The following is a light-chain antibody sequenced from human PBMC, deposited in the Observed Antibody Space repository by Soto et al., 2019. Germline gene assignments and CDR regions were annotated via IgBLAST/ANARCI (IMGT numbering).Light chain of an antibody. CDR1: QRISSN. J-gene: IGKJ1*01. CDR2: GAS. Sequence: EIVMTQSPATLSVSPGERATLSCRASQRISSNLAWYQQKPGQAPRLLIYGASTRATGIPARFSGSGSETEFTLTISSLQSEDFAVYYCQQYNYFPATFGQGTKVEI. V-gene: IGKV3-15*01. CDR3: QQYNYFPAT.